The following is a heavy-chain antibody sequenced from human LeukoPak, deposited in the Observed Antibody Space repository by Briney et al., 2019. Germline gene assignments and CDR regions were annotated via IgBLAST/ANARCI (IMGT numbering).Heavy chain of an antibody. CDR3: ARVRSAVLGLGCFDP. CDR1: GGSISSSGHY. V-gene: IGHV4-39*07. J-gene: IGHJ5*02. Sequence: SETLSLTCTVSGGSISSSGHYWGWIRQPPGKGLEWIGSIYYSGSTYYNPSLKSRVTISVDTSKNQFSLKLSSVTAADTAVYYCARVRSAVLGLGCFDPWGQGTLVTVSS. D-gene: IGHD2/OR15-2a*01. CDR2: IYYSGST.